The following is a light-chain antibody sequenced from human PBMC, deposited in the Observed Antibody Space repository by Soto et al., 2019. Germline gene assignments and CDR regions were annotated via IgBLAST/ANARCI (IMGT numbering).Light chain of an antibody. Sequence: DIQMTQSPSSLSASVGDRVTITCRASQSISSYLNWYQQKPGKAPKLLIHAASSLQSWVPSRFSRSGSGTDFTSTNSSLQPEDFATYYCQQSYSTPWTFGQGTKVEIK. CDR1: QSISSY. CDR2: AAS. CDR3: QQSYSTPWT. V-gene: IGKV1-39*01. J-gene: IGKJ1*01.